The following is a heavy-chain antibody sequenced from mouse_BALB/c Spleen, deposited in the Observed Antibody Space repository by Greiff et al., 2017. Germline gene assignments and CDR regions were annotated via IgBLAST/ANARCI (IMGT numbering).Heavy chain of an antibody. CDR3: ARIYYDYGYAMDY. D-gene: IGHD2-4*01. V-gene: IGHV2-9*02. Sequence: VKLMESGPGLVAPSQSLSITCTVSGFSLTSYGVHWVRQPPGKGLEWLGVIWAGGSTNYNSALMSRLSISKDNSKSQVFLKMNSLQTDDTAMYYCARIYYDYGYAMDYWGQGTSVTVSS. CDR2: IWAGGST. J-gene: IGHJ4*01. CDR1: GFSLTSYG.